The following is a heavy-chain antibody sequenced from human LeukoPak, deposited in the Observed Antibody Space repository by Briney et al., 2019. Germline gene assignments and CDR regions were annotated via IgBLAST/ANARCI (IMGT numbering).Heavy chain of an antibody. Sequence: SETLSLTCTVSGGSISSYYWSWIRQPPGRGLECIGYIYYIGSANYNPSLKSRVTISVETSKNQFSLKLRCVTAEDTAVYYCGRLGRQYNSGWYEMDYWGQGTLVTVSS. CDR1: GGSISSYY. D-gene: IGHD6-19*01. V-gene: IGHV4-59*12. CDR2: IYYIGSA. CDR3: GRLGRQYNSGWYEMDY. J-gene: IGHJ4*02.